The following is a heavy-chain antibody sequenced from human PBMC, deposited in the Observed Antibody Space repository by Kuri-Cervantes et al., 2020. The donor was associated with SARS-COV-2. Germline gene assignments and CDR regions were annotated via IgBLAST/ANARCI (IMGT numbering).Heavy chain of an antibody. V-gene: IGHV4-59*01. J-gene: IGHJ4*02. CDR3: ARVGGNCSGGSCYFSGFDY. Sequence: SETLSLTCAVYGGSFSGYYWSWIRQPPGEGLEWIGYIYYSGSTNYNPSLKSRVTISVDTSKNQFSLKLSSVTAADTAVYYCARVGGNCSGGSCYFSGFDYWGQGTLVTVSS. D-gene: IGHD2-15*01. CDR1: GGSFSGYY. CDR2: IYYSGST.